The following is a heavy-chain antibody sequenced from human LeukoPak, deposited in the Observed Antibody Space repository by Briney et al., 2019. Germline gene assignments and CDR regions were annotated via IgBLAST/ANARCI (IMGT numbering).Heavy chain of an antibody. CDR3: PRIPRTGNDYVGLGNYFDY. CDR1: GGSLSSSNR. J-gene: IGHJ4*02. D-gene: IGHD4-23*01. CDR2: INHSGST. Sequence: PSGTLSLTCADSGGSLSSSNRWSWVRPPPGKGLEGFGVINHSGSTYYNPSLKSRVTISVDKSKNQLSLQMSSVTSADTAVDYCPRIPRTGNDYVGLGNYFDYWGQGTLFTVSS. V-gene: IGHV4-4*02.